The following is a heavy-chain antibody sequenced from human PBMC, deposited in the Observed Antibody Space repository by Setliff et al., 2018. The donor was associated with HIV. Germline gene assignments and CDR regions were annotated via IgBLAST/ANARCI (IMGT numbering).Heavy chain of an antibody. CDR2: ISGSGSNYI. V-gene: IGHV3-11*01. CDR1: GFTFSDDY. D-gene: IGHD1-20*01. CDR3: ARDYSRYTWNYFDY. J-gene: IGHJ4*02. Sequence: GGSLRLSCAASGFTFSDDYMSWIRQIPGKGLEWVSYISGSGSNYIYYIDSVKGRFTISRDNAKKSLYLQMNSLRAEDTALYYCARDYSRYTWNYFDYWGQGTLVTVSS.